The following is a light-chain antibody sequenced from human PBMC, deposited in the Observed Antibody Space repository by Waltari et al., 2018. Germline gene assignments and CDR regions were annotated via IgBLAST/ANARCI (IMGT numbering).Light chain of an antibody. Sequence: DIQMTQSPSSLSASVGDRVTITCRASQSISSYLNWYQQKPGKAPKLLIYAASSLQSGVPSRFSGSGSGTDFTLTINSLKPEDFATYYCQQSSSTPPFTFGPGTKVDIK. CDR1: QSISSY. J-gene: IGKJ3*01. V-gene: IGKV1-39*01. CDR2: AAS. CDR3: QQSSSTPPFT.